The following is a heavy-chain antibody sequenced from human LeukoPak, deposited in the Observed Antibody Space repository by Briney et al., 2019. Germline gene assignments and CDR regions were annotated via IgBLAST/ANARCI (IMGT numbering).Heavy chain of an antibody. CDR2: ISDDGSNT. J-gene: IGHJ4*02. CDR1: GFTLSNFG. D-gene: IGHD2-2*01. Sequence: GGSLRLSCTASGFTLSNFGMHWVRQAPGKGLEWVAVISDDGSNTFYADSVKGRFTISRDNSKNTVFLQMNSLRAEDTAVYYCASYCGTTSCYASGDYWGQGTLVTVSS. CDR3: ASYCGTTSCYASGDY. V-gene: IGHV3-30*03.